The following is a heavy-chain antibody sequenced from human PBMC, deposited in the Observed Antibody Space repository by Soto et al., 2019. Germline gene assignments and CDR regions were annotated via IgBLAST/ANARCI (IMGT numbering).Heavy chain of an antibody. CDR3: ARARYFASRGPYGMDV. D-gene: IGHD3-9*01. Sequence: PSETLSRTGTVSGGSISSYYWSWIRQPPGNGLEWIGQIYYSGSTNYNASLKSRVTISVDTSKNQFSLKLSSVTAADTAVYSCARARYFASRGPYGMDVWGQGTTVTVSS. J-gene: IGHJ6*02. CDR1: GGSISSYY. CDR2: IYYSGST. V-gene: IGHV4-59*01.